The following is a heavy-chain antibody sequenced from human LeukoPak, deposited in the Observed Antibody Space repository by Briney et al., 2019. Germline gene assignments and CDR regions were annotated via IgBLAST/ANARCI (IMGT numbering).Heavy chain of an antibody. V-gene: IGHV1-24*01. Sequence: AASVKVSCKVSGYTLTELSMHWVRQAPGKGLEWMGGFDPEDGETIYAQKFQGRVTMTEDTSTDTAYMELSRLRSDDTAVYYCAREGPGFPSLEGEGNWFDPWGQGTLVTVSS. J-gene: IGHJ5*02. CDR2: FDPEDGET. D-gene: IGHD1-1*01. CDR3: AREGPGFPSLEGEGNWFDP. CDR1: GYTLTELS.